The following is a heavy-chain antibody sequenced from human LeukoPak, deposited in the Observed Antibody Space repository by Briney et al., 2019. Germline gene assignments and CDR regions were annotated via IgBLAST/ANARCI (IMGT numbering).Heavy chain of an antibody. CDR1: GGSISSGSYY. Sequence: SETLSLTCTVSGGSISSGSYYWSWIRQPAGKGLEWIGRIYTSGSTNYNPSLKSRVTMSVDASKNQFSLKLSSVTAADTAVYYCARDYYDSSGLDYWGQGTLVTVSS. CDR2: IYTSGST. D-gene: IGHD3-22*01. J-gene: IGHJ4*02. V-gene: IGHV4-61*02. CDR3: ARDYYDSSGLDY.